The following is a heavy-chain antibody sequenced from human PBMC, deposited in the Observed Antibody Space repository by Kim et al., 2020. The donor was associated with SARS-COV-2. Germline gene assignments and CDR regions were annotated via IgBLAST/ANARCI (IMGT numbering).Heavy chain of an antibody. J-gene: IGHJ4*02. Sequence: GGSLRLSCAASGFTLSSYWMHWVRQAPGKGLMWVSRINTDGSNINYADSVKGRFTISRDNAKNTLYLQMNSLRVDDTAVYYCARSNHLDDYWGQGTLVTVSS. D-gene: IGHD1-1*01. CDR1: GFTLSSYW. CDR3: ARSNHLDDY. CDR2: INTDGSNI. V-gene: IGHV3-74*01.